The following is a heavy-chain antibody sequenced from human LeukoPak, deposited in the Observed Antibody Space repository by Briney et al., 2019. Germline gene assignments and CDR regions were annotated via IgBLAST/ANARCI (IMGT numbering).Heavy chain of an antibody. Sequence: GGSLRLSCAASGFTFSSYWMSWVSQAPGKGLEWVANIKQDGSEKYYVDSVKGRFTVSRDNAKNSLYLQMNSLRAEDTAVYYCARGRPLDYGGNSIYFDYWGQGTLVTVSS. D-gene: IGHD4-23*01. CDR2: IKQDGSEK. CDR3: ARGRPLDYGGNSIYFDY. J-gene: IGHJ4*02. V-gene: IGHV3-7*01. CDR1: GFTFSSYW.